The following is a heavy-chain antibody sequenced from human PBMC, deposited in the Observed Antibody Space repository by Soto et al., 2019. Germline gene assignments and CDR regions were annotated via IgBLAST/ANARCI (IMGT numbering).Heavy chain of an antibody. CDR1: GGTFSSYA. CDR3: ARDPGIGAAGTERGDY. Sequence: QVQLVQSGAEVKKPGSSVKVSCKASGGTFSSYAISWVRQAPGQGLEWMGGIIPIFGTANYAQKFQGRVTITTDESTRSAYMELSSLRTEALAVGYCARDPGIGAAGTERGDYWGQGTLVTVSS. D-gene: IGHD6-13*01. J-gene: IGHJ4*02. V-gene: IGHV1-69*01. CDR2: IIPIFGTA.